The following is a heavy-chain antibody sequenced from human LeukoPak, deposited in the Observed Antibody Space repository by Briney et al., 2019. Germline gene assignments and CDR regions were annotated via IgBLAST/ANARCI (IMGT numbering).Heavy chain of an antibody. CDR1: GFTFSSYG. CDR2: IWYDGSNE. D-gene: IGHD3-10*01. J-gene: IGHJ4*02. Sequence: GGSLRLSCAASGFTFSSYGMHWVRQAPGKGLEWVAVIWYDGSNEYYADSVKGRFTISRDNSKNTLYLQMNSLRVEDTAVYYCARPRELYYFDYWGQGTLVTVSS. CDR3: ARPRELYYFDY. V-gene: IGHV3-33*01.